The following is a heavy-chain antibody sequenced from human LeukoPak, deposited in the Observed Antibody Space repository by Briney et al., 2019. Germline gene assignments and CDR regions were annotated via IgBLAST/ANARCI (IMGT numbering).Heavy chain of an antibody. D-gene: IGHD5-24*01. CDR2: INAGNGNT. CDR1: EYTFTDYA. Sequence: ASVKVSCKASEYTFTDYAINWVRQAPGQRLEWMGWINAGNGNTRYSQRFQGRVTITRDTSASTAYMELSSLTSEDTAVYYCARGRWSATTASYYLDFWGQGTVVTVSS. J-gene: IGHJ4*02. V-gene: IGHV1-3*01. CDR3: ARGRWSATTASYYLDF.